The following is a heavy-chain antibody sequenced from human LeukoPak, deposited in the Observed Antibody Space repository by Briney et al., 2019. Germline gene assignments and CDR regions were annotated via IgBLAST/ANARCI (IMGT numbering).Heavy chain of an antibody. CDR1: GASISSSIHY. CDR3: ARVAAGIGFFQH. V-gene: IGHV4-39*07. J-gene: IGHJ1*01. D-gene: IGHD6-13*01. CDR2: IHHSGST. Sequence: SETLSLTCAVSGASISSSIHYWGWVRQPPGKGLEWIGNIHHSGSTYYNPSLKSRVTISVDTSKNQLSLKLSSVTAADTAVYYCARVAAGIGFFQHWGQGTLVTVSS.